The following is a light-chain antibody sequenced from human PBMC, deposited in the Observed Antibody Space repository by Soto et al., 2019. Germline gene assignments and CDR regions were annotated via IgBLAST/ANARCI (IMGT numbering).Light chain of an antibody. CDR2: EVH. CDR1: RSDVGSYNY. CDR3: SSYAGSNNFVA. Sequence: QSVLTQPPSASGSPGQSVTISCTGTRSDVGSYNYVSWYQQRPGKAPKLMIYEVHKRPSGVPDRFSGSKSGNTASLTVSGLQAEDEADYYCSSYAGSNNFVAFGSGTKVTGL. V-gene: IGLV2-8*01. J-gene: IGLJ1*01.